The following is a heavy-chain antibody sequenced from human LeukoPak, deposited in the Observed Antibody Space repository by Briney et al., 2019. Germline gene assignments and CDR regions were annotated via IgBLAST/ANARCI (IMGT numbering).Heavy chain of an antibody. CDR3: ARDPLQMATITRTFDY. D-gene: IGHD5-24*01. CDR2: ISYDGSNK. Sequence: GGSLRLSCTASGFTFNTYALHWVRQAPGKGLEWVAVISYDGSNKYYADSVKGRFTISRDNSKNTVYLQMNSLRAEDTAVYYCARDPLQMATITRTFDYWGQGTLVTVSS. V-gene: IGHV3-30*04. CDR1: GFTFNTYA. J-gene: IGHJ4*02.